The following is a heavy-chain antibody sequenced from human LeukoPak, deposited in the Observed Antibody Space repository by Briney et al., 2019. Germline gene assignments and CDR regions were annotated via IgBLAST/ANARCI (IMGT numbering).Heavy chain of an antibody. V-gene: IGHV3-30-3*01. J-gene: IGHJ3*02. CDR2: ISYDGSNK. CDR1: GFTFSSYA. Sequence: PGGSLRLSCAASGFTFSSYAMHWVRQAPGKGLEWVAVISYDGSNKYYADSVKGRFTISRDNSKNTLYLQMNSLRAEDTAMYYCARRDSSSWYEDAFDIWGQGTMVTVSS. CDR3: ARRDSSSWYEDAFDI. D-gene: IGHD6-13*01.